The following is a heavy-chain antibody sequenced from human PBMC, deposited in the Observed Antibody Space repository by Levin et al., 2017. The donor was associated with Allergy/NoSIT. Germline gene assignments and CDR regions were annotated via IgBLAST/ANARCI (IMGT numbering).Heavy chain of an antibody. D-gene: IGHD5-18*01. V-gene: IGHV4-4*02. CDR2: LFHKGDT. CDR1: GGSITSSNW. CDR3: TWSARGYNYGCFGY. Sequence: SETLSLTCVVSGGSITSSNWWSWFRQPPERGLEWIGELFHKGDTNYNPSLKSRVTISVDESKNQFSLRMSSATAADTAADFCTWSARGYNYGCFGYWGQGTLVSVSS. J-gene: IGHJ4*02.